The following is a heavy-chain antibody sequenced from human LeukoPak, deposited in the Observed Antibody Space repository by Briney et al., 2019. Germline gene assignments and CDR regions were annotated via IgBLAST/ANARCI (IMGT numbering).Heavy chain of an antibody. Sequence: PGGSLRLSCAASGFTVRSNYMSWVRQAPGKGLEWVSVIYSGGSTYYADSVKGRFTISRDNSKNTLYLQMNSLRAEDTAVYYCARGLSGSLFDYWGRGTLVTVSS. CDR3: ARGLSGSLFDY. J-gene: IGHJ4*02. CDR1: GFTVRSNY. D-gene: IGHD1-26*01. V-gene: IGHV3-53*01. CDR2: IYSGGST.